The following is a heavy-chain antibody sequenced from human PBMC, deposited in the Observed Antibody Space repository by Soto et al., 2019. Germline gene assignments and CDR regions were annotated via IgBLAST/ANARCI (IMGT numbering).Heavy chain of an antibody. CDR1: GGSISSGGYY. V-gene: IGHV4-31*03. D-gene: IGHD5-18*01. CDR3: ARANGDTAWFDP. CDR2: IYYSGST. J-gene: IGHJ5*02. Sequence: PSETLSLTCTVSGGSISSGGYYWSWIRQHPGKGLEWIGYIYYSGSTYYNPSLKSRVTISVDTSKNQFSLKLSSVTAADTAVYYCARANGDTAWFDPWGQGTLVTVSS.